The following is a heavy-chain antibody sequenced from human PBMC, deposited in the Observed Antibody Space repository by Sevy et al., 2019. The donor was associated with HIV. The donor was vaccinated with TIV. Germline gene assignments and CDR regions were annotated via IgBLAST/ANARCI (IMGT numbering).Heavy chain of an antibody. CDR3: ARGDCGGDCYPHWFDP. D-gene: IGHD2-21*01. CDR1: GYTFIDYY. V-gene: IGHV1-2*06. J-gene: IGHJ5*02. CDR2: INPNTGGT. Sequence: ASVKVSCKTSGYTFIDYYMFWVRQAPGQGLEWMGRINPNTGGTNYAQKFQGRVSMTRDTSISTVYMELSRLRSDDTAVYYCARGDCGGDCYPHWFDPWGQGTLVTVSS.